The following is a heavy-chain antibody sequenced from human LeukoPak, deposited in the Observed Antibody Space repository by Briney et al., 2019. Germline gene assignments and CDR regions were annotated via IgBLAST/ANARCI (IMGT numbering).Heavy chain of an antibody. CDR3: ARGSLGYGDYVGYFDY. CDR1: GGSISSYY. Sequence: SETLSLTCTVSGGSISSYYWSWIRQPPGKGLEWIGYIYYSGSTNYNPSLKSRVTISVDTSKNQFSLKLSSVTAADTAVYYCARGSLGYGDYVGYFDYWGQGTLVTVSS. D-gene: IGHD4-17*01. CDR2: IYYSGST. V-gene: IGHV4-59*01. J-gene: IGHJ4*02.